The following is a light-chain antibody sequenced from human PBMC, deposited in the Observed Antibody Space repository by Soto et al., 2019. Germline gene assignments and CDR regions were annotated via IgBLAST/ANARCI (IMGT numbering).Light chain of an antibody. J-gene: IGKJ4*01. Sequence: EIVMTQSPATLSVSPGERVTLSCRASQSVSSALAWYQQKPGQAPRLLIYHASTRATGIPAKFSGSGSGTEFSLTISSLQSEDFAIYSCQQYNSWPLTFGGGTTLEIK. CDR3: QQYNSWPLT. CDR2: HAS. CDR1: QSVSSA. V-gene: IGKV3-15*01.